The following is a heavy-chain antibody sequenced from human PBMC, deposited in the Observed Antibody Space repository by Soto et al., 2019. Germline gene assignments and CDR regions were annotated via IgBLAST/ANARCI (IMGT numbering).Heavy chain of an antibody. V-gene: IGHV3-15*01. CDR2: IKSKTDGGTT. J-gene: IGHJ4*02. Sequence: GGSLRLSCAASGFTSSNAWMSWVRQAPGKGLEWVGRIKSKTDGGTTGYAAPVKGRFTISRDDSKNTLYLQMNSLKTEDTAVYYCTTEYDSSGYYYNKFDYWGQGTLVTVSS. D-gene: IGHD3-22*01. CDR1: GFTSSNAW. CDR3: TTEYDSSGYYYNKFDY.